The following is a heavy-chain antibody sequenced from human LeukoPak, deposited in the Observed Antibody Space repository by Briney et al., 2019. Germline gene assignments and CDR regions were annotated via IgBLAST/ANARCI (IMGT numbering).Heavy chain of an antibody. D-gene: IGHD5-18*01. J-gene: IGHJ4*02. V-gene: IGHV1-2*02. CDR1: GYTVTGYY. CDR3: AREDTAMVNFDY. CDR2: INPNSGGT. Sequence: ASVKVSCKASGYTVTGYYMHRVRQAPGQGLEWMGWINPNSGGTNYAQKFQGRVTMTRDTSISTAYMELSRLRSDDTAVYYCAREDTAMVNFDYWGQGTLVTVSS.